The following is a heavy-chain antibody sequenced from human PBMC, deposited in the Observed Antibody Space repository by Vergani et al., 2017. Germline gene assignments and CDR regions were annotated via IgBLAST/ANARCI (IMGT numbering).Heavy chain of an antibody. D-gene: IGHD5-12*01. CDR1: GFTFDDYA. V-gene: IGHV3-9*01. CDR3: VAGVATEGHDYFDY. J-gene: IGHJ4*02. Sequence: EVQLVESGGGLVQPGRSLRLSCAASGFTFDDYAMHWVRQAPGKGLEWVSGISWNSGSIGYADSVKGRFTISRDNAKNSLYLQMNSLRAEDTALYYCVAGVATEGHDYFDYWGQGTLVTVSS. CDR2: ISWNSGSI.